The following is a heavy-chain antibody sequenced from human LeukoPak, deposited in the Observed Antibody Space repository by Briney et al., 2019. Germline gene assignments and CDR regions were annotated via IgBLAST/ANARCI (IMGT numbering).Heavy chain of an antibody. Sequence: VASVKVSCKASGGTFSSYTISWVRQAPGQGLEWMGRIIPILGIANYAQKFQGRVTITADKSTSTAYLELSSLRSEDTAVYYCAREGQQLGHRFDPWGQGTLVTVSS. CDR1: GGTFSSYT. CDR2: IIPILGIA. J-gene: IGHJ5*02. V-gene: IGHV1-69*04. CDR3: AREGQQLGHRFDP. D-gene: IGHD6-13*01.